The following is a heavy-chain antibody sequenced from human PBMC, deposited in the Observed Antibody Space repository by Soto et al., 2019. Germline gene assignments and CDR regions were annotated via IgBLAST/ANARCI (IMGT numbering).Heavy chain of an antibody. CDR2: IYTSGST. CDR1: GGSISSYY. J-gene: IGHJ5*02. D-gene: IGHD6-13*01. Sequence: SETLSLTCTVSGGSISSYYWSWIRQPAGKGLEWIGRIYTSGSTNYNPSLKSRVTMSVDTSKNQFSLKLSSVTAADTAVYYCARDSYSSSWSPNWFDPWGQGTPVTVSS. CDR3: ARDSYSSSWSPNWFDP. V-gene: IGHV4-4*07.